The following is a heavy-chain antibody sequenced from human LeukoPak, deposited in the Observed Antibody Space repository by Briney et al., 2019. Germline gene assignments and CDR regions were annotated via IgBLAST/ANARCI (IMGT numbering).Heavy chain of an antibody. CDR2: INSDGSTT. V-gene: IGHV3-74*01. Sequence: PGGSLRLSCGASGFTFSSYWMHWVRQAPGKGLVWVSRINSDGSTTSYADSVKGRFTISRDNAKDTLYLQMNSLRAEDTAVYFCSRDEGYYFDYWGQGALVTVSS. J-gene: IGHJ4*02. CDR3: SRDEGYYFDY. CDR1: GFTFSSYW.